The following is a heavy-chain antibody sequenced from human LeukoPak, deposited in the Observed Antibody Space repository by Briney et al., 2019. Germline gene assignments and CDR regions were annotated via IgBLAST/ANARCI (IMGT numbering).Heavy chain of an antibody. J-gene: IGHJ6*04. CDR2: INPNSGGT. Sequence: ASVKVSCKASGYTFTGYYMHWVRQAPGQGLEWIGWINPNSGGTNYAQKFQGWVTMTRDTSISTAYMELSRLRSDDTAVYYCARGGNYGDYEYYYGMDVWGKGTTVTVSS. V-gene: IGHV1-2*04. D-gene: IGHD4-17*01. CDR3: ARGGNYGDYEYYYGMDV. CDR1: GYTFTGYY.